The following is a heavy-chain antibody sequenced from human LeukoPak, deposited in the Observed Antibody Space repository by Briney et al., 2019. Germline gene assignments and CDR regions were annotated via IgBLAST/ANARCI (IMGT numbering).Heavy chain of an antibody. CDR2: ISGSGTST. CDR1: GFTFSSYV. CDR3: AKKGIAAADSFDY. V-gene: IGHV3-23*01. J-gene: IGHJ4*02. D-gene: IGHD6-13*01. Sequence: PGGSLRLSCAASGFTFSSYVMSLVRQAPGKGLEWVSGISGSGTSTYYADSVKGRFTISRDNSKNTLFLQMNSLRADDTAVYYCAKKGIAAADSFDYWGQGTLVTVSS.